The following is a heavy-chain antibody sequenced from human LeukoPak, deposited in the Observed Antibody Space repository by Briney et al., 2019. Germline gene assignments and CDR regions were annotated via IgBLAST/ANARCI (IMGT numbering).Heavy chain of an antibody. D-gene: IGHD5-18*01. CDR1: GFTFSSYA. V-gene: IGHV3-64D*06. Sequence: GGSLRLSCSASGFTFSSYAMHWVRQAPGKGLEYVSAISSNGGSTYYADSVKGRFTISRDNSKNTLYLQTSSLRAEDTAVYYCVKHDGGRYSYGHVDVDYWGQGTLVTVSS. CDR3: VKHDGGRYSYGHVDVDY. CDR2: ISSNGGST. J-gene: IGHJ4*02.